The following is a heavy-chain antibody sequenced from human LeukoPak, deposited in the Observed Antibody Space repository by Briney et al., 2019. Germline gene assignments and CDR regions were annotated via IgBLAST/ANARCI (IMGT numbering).Heavy chain of an antibody. V-gene: IGHV3-23*01. Sequence: PGRSLRLSCAASGFTFSNYGMHWVRQAPGKGLEWVSAIWISGGSTYYADSVKGRFTISSDNSKNTLYLQMNSLRAEDTAIYHCAKGGSSGWYLSNWFDPWGQGTLVTVSS. CDR1: GFTFSNYG. CDR2: IWISGGST. D-gene: IGHD6-19*01. CDR3: AKGGSSGWYLSNWFDP. J-gene: IGHJ5*02.